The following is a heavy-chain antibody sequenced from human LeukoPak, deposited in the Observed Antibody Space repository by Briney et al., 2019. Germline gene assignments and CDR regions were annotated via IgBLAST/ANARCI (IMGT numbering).Heavy chain of an antibody. V-gene: IGHV1-18*04. D-gene: IGHD6-19*01. Sequence: ASVKVSCNSSGYTFTSRGFSWVRQAPGQGLEWMGWINADSGNTNYAQKFQGRVTLTTDTSTNTAYMELRSLRSDDTAVYYCARDEVSGGWYNHWGQGTLVTVSS. CDR1: GYTFTSRG. J-gene: IGHJ4*02. CDR2: INADSGNT. CDR3: ARDEVSGGWYNH.